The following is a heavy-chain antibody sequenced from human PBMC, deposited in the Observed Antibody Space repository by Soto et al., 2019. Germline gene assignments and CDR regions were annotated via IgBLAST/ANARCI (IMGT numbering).Heavy chain of an antibody. D-gene: IGHD3-22*01. V-gene: IGHV3-33*01. Sequence: QVQLVESGGGVVQPGRSLRLSCAASGITFSNYGTHWVRQAPGKGLEWVAAIWDDGGDKYYADSVKGRFTISRDNSKNTLYLQMTSLTADDTAVYYCVSGYGYFDNWGHGTLVTVSS. CDR2: IWDDGGDK. CDR3: VSGYGYFDN. J-gene: IGHJ4*01. CDR1: GITFSNYG.